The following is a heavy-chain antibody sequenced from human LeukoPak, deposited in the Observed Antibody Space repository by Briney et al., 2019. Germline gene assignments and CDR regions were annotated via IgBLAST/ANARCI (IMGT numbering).Heavy chain of an antibody. V-gene: IGHV1-69*05. J-gene: IGHJ6*03. CDR2: IIPIFGTA. CDR1: GGTFSSYA. CDR3: TAYYYGSGSYVGYSYMDV. D-gene: IGHD3-10*01. Sequence: SVKVSCKASGGTFSSYAISWVRQPAGQGLEWMGGIIPIFGTANYAQKFQRRVTSATAESTTTAYMELNSLRSEDTAVSYCTAYYYGSGSYVGYSYMDVWGKGTTVTVSS.